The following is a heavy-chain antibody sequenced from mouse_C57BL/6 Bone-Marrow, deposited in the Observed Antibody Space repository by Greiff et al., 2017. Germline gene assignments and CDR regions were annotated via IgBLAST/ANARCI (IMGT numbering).Heavy chain of an antibody. CDR1: GYTFTSHW. V-gene: IGHV1-56*01. J-gene: IGHJ1*03. Sequence: VNVVESGPELVRPGASVKISCKAPGYTFTSHWMQWVRQRPGQGLEWIGEIFPGSGSTYYTEKFKGKATLTGDTSSSTAYMQLSSLTSEDSAVYFCARSGYSNSYWYFDVWGTGTTVTVSS. D-gene: IGHD2-5*01. CDR2: IFPGSGST. CDR3: ARSGYSNSYWYFDV.